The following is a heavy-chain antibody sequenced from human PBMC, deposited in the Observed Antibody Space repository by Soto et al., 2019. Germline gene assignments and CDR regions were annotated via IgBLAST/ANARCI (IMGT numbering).Heavy chain of an antibody. Sequence: QVQLVESGGGLVKPGGSLRLSCAASGFTFSDYYMSWIRQAPGKGLEWVSYISSSGSTIYYADSVKGRFTISRDNAKNPLYLQMNRLGAEDTAVYYCARDRGVVPAATGDAYWFDPWGQGTLVTVSS. CDR3: ARDRGVVPAATGDAYWFDP. CDR1: GFTFSDYY. D-gene: IGHD2-2*01. J-gene: IGHJ5*02. V-gene: IGHV3-11*01. CDR2: ISSSGSTI.